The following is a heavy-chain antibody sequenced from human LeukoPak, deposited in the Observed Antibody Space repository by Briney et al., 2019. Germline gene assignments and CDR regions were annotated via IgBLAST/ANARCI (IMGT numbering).Heavy chain of an antibody. J-gene: IGHJ4*02. D-gene: IGHD6-19*01. CDR1: EFTVSSNY. CDR2: IYTTGGK. V-gene: IGHV3-66*01. CDR3: ARGSDGWFAFDY. Sequence: PGGSLRLPCAASEFTVSSNYMSWVRQAPGKGLEWVSIIYTTGGKYYADSVKGRFTISRDNSKHTLYLQMNSPRAEDTAVYYCARGSDGWFAFDYWGQGILSPSPQ.